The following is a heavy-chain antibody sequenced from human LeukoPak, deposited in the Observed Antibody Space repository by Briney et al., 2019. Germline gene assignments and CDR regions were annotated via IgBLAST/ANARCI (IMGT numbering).Heavy chain of an antibody. V-gene: IGHV3-23*01. J-gene: IGHJ4*02. D-gene: IGHD2/OR15-2a*01. CDR3: ARDWFHAIDY. CDR2: ISGSGGST. CDR1: GFTFSSYG. Sequence: GGSLRLSCAASGFTFSSYGMSWVRQAPGKGLEWVSAISGSGGSTYYAESVKGRFTISRDNAKNTLYLQMNSLRDEDTAVYYCARDWFHAIDYWGQGTLVTVSS.